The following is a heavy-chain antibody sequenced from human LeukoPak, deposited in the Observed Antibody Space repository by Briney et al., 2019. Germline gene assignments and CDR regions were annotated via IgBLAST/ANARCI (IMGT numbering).Heavy chain of an antibody. Sequence: GGSLRLSCAGSGFTFSSYEMNWVRQAPGKGLEWVSYISSSGSTIYYADSVKGRFTISRDNAKNSLYLQMNSLRAEDTAVYYCARTSGDGVYDIWGQGTMVAVPS. CDR2: ISSSGSTI. J-gene: IGHJ3*02. V-gene: IGHV3-48*03. CDR1: GFTFSSYE. D-gene: IGHD1-26*01. CDR3: ARTSGDGVYDI.